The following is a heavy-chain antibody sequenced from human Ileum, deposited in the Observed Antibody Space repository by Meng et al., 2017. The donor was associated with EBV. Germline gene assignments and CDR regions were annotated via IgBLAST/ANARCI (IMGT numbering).Heavy chain of an antibody. D-gene: IGHD4-17*01. CDR1: GGSVSGYY. V-gene: IGHV4-34*01. CDR2: INHSGNT. CDR3: ARYRLQNDYGDQLCYFDY. J-gene: IGHJ4*02. Sequence: GQLQRLGAGALRPSQTLSLTGAVCGGSVSGYYWSWNRQRPGKGLEWIGEINHSGNTNYNPSLKSRVNISLDTSKNQFSLQLSSVTAADTAVYYCARYRLQNDYGDQLCYFDYLGQGTLVTVSS.